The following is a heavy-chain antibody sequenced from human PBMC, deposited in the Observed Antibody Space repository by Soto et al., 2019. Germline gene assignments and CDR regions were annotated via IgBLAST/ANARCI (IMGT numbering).Heavy chain of an antibody. CDR3: TSMNDRDAFDI. Sequence: EEQLVESGGGLVKRGESLRLSCAASGLNFNIAWLSWVRQAPGKGLEWVGRIKNKADGGTTDNAAPVKDRFTISRDDSKSTLYLQMNSLKTEDTAMYYCTSMNDRDAFDIWGQGTMVTVS. V-gene: IGHV3-15*01. CDR1: GLNFNIAW. J-gene: IGHJ3*02. CDR2: IKNKADGGTT. D-gene: IGHD1-1*01.